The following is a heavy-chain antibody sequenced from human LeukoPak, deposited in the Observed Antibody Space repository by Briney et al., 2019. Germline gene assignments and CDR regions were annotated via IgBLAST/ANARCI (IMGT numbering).Heavy chain of an antibody. CDR1: GFTFSSYW. D-gene: IGHD5-24*01. V-gene: IGHV3-7*03. CDR2: IKQDGSEK. J-gene: IGHJ4*02. Sequence: QPGGSLRLSCAASGFTFSSYWMSWVRQAPGKGLEWGATIKQDGSEKYYVDSVKGRFTISRDNAKNSLYLQMNSLRAEDTAVYYCARGRDGYNRYPTQFDYWGQGTLVTVSS. CDR3: ARGRDGYNRYPTQFDY.